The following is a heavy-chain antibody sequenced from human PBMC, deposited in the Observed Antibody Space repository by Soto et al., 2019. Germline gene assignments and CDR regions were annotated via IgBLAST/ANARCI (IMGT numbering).Heavy chain of an antibody. V-gene: IGHV1-8*01. D-gene: IGHD3-3*01. Sequence: QVQLVQSGAEVKKPGASVKVSCKASGYTFTSYDINWVRQATGQGLEWMGWMNPNSGNTGYAQKFQGRVTMTRNTSISTAYMELSSLRSEDTAVYYCARGLRFLELLPGGYYFDYWGQGTLVTVSS. CDR3: ARGLRFLELLPGGYYFDY. CDR2: MNPNSGNT. CDR1: GYTFTSYD. J-gene: IGHJ4*02.